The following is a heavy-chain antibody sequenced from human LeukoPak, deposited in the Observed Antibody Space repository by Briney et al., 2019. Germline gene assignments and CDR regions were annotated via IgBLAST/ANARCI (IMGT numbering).Heavy chain of an antibody. D-gene: IGHD6-19*01. V-gene: IGHV4-59*01. J-gene: IGHJ6*03. CDR2: IYYSGST. Sequence: SETLSLTCTVSGGPISSYYWSWIRQPPGKGLGWIGYIYYSGSTNYNPSLKSRVTISVDTSKNQFSLKLSSVTAADTAVYYCAREWAVAGNSRGYYYYYMDVWGKGTTVTVSS. CDR3: AREWAVAGNSRGYYYYYMDV. CDR1: GGPISSYY.